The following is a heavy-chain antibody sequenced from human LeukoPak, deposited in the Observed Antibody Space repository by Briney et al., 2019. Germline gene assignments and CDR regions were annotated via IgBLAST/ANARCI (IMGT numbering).Heavy chain of an antibody. J-gene: IGHJ4*02. Sequence: SETLSLTCTVSGGSISSGGYYWSWIRQPPGKGLGWIGYIYHSGSTYYNPSLKSRVTISVDRSKNQFSLKLSSVTAADTAVYYCARDSSWGYYSLDYWGQGTLVTVSS. CDR3: ARDSSWGYYSLDY. CDR2: IYHSGST. CDR1: GGSISSGGYY. V-gene: IGHV4-30-2*01. D-gene: IGHD3-3*01.